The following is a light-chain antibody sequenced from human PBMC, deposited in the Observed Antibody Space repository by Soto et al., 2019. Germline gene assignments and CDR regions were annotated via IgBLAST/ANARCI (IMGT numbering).Light chain of an antibody. CDR1: QGISSY. CDR3: QQYYSYPPR. Sequence: AIRMTQSPSSFSASTGDRVTITCRASQGISSYLAWYQQKPGKAPKLLIYAASTLQSGVPSRFSGSGSGTDSTLTISCLQSEDFATYYCQQYYSYPPRFGQGTKVEIK. V-gene: IGKV1-8*01. CDR2: AAS. J-gene: IGKJ1*01.